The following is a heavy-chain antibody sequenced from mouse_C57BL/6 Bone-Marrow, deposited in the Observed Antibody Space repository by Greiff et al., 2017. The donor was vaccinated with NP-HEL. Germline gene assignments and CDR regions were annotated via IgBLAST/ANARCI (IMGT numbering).Heavy chain of an antibody. J-gene: IGHJ4*01. V-gene: IGHV5-6*01. D-gene: IGHD1-2*01. CDR2: ISSGGSYT. CDR3: ARHGYYGRCGDD. Sequence: EVQVVESGGDLVKPGGSLKLSCAASGFTFSSYGMSWVRQTPDKRLEWVATISSGGSYTYYPDSVKGRFTFSRDNAKNTLNLQMSSLKAEDTAVYYCARHGYYGRCGDDWGQGTSVTVSS. CDR1: GFTFSSYG.